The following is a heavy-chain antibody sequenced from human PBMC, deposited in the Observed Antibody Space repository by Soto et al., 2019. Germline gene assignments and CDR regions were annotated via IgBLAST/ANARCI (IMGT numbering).Heavy chain of an antibody. J-gene: IGHJ4*02. CDR3: ARADYYHISGYHLDF. Sequence: GASVKVSCKASGYTFTNFYIHWVRQAPGQGLEWVGMINPNGGSTTYAQKFLGRVAMARVTSTSTVYMELSSLRSEDTAVYYCARADYYHISGYHLDFWGQGTLVTAPQ. V-gene: IGHV1-46*01. CDR1: GYTFTNFY. D-gene: IGHD3-22*01. CDR2: INPNGGST.